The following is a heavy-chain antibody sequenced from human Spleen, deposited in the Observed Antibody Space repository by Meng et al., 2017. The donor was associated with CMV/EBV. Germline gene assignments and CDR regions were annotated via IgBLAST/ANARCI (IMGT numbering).Heavy chain of an antibody. V-gene: IGHV3-23*01. CDR1: GFAFSSYA. J-gene: IGHJ4*02. CDR3: AKDRRSSGYFDY. CDR2: ISGSGGST. D-gene: IGHD6-19*01. Sequence: CAASGFAFSSYAMSWVRQAPGKGLEWVSAISGSGGSTYYADSVKGRFTISRDNSKNTLYLQMNSLRAEDTAVYYCAKDRRSSGYFDYWGQGTLVTVSS.